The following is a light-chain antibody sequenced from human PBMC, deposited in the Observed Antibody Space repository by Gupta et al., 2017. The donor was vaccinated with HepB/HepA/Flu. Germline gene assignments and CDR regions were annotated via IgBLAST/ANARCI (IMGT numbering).Light chain of an antibody. J-gene: IGLJ3*02. CDR1: NIGTKS. CDR3: HVSDADMDNWV. V-gene: IGLV3-21*04. CDR2: YAI. Sequence: SYVLTQPPSVLVAPGRTPTISCGVSNIGTKSVHWYRPRPGQAPGVVMSYAIDRPSVIPYRCLCYTAGSDATTLTSRVEVGEEADDYCHVSDADMDNWVFGGGTQVTVL.